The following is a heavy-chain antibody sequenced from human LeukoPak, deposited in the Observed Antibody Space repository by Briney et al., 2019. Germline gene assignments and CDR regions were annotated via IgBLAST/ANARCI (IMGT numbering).Heavy chain of an antibody. CDR2: IIPLFCTP. CDR3: ASSSLRCSGGSCYEMDV. J-gene: IGHJ6*04. Sequence: SSVKVSCKSSGGTFSSYTISWVRQARGQGLEWMGGIIPLFCTPDYAQKFQDRLTITAEKSTSTAPMELNDLRYEVEAVYYCASSSLRCSGGSCYEMDVWGKGTTVTVSS. CDR1: GGTFSSYT. D-gene: IGHD2-15*01. V-gene: IGHV1-69*06.